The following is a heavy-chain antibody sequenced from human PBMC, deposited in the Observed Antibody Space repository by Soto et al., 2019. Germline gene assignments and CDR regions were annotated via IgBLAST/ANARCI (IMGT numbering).Heavy chain of an antibody. D-gene: IGHD4-4*01. CDR3: ARPHDYSKDYWDYYYGMDV. J-gene: IGHJ6*02. Sequence: ASGKVSCKASGYSFTSYYIHWVRQAPGQGLEWMGIIDASDGSTRYVQKFQGRVTMTRDSSTSTVYMELSSLRSEDTDVYYCARPHDYSKDYWDYYYGMDVWG. CDR2: IDASDGST. CDR1: GYSFTSYY. V-gene: IGHV1-46*01.